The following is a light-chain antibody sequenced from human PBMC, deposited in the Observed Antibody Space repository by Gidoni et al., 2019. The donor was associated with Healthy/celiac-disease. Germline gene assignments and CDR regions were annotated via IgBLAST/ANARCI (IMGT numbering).Light chain of an antibody. V-gene: IGKV3-11*01. J-gene: IGKJ2*01. CDR2: DAS. CDR1: QSVSSY. Sequence: EIVLTQSPATLSSSPGERATLSCRASQSVSSYLAWYQQKPGQAPRLLIYDASNRAPGIPARFSGSGSGTDFTLTISSLEPEDFAVYYCQQRSNWPPLFGQGTKLEIK. CDR3: QQRSNWPPL.